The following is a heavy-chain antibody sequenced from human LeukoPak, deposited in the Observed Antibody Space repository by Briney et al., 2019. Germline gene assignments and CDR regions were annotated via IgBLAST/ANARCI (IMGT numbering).Heavy chain of an antibody. CDR1: GYTFTSYY. Sequence: ASVKVSCKASGYTFTSYYMHWVRQAPGQGLEWMGIINPSGGSTSYAQKFQGRVTMPRDTSTSTVYMELSSLRSEDTAVYYCARDTVDPYYYYYGMDVWGQGTTVTVSS. J-gene: IGHJ6*02. CDR2: INPSGGST. V-gene: IGHV1-46*01. D-gene: IGHD3/OR15-3a*01. CDR3: ARDTVDPYYYYYGMDV.